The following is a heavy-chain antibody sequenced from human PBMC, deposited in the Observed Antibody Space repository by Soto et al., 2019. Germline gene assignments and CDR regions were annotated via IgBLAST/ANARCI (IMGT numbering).Heavy chain of an antibody. V-gene: IGHV4-59*01. CDR3: AREDGSGSYYTSGYEY. CDR1: GGSISSYY. D-gene: IGHD3-10*01. Sequence: SETLSLTCTVSGGSISSYYWSWIRQPPGKGLEWIGYIYYSGSTNYNPSLKSRVTISVDTSKNQFSLKLSSVTAADTAVYYCAREDGSGSYYTSGYEYWGQGTLVPVSS. CDR2: IYYSGST. J-gene: IGHJ4*02.